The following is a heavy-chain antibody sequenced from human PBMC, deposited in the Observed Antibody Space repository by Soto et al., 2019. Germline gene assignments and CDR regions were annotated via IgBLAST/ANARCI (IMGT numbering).Heavy chain of an antibody. J-gene: IGHJ4*02. CDR1: GYAFTSYY. V-gene: IGHV1-46*01. D-gene: IGHD3-22*01. CDR3: ARGAVFYDRSLGH. CDR2: INPSVGST. Sequence: ASVKDSCTASGYAFTSYYMHWVRQAPGQGLEWMGIINPSVGSTSYAKKFQGRVTMTRDTSTSTVYMELSSLRSEDTAVYYCARGAVFYDRSLGHWGQGTLVIVSS.